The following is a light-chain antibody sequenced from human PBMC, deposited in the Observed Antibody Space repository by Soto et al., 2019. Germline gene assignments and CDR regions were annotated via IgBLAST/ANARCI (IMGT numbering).Light chain of an antibody. J-gene: IGLJ2*01. CDR3: QSYDSSLSARL. Sequence: QLVLTQPPSVSGAPGQRVTISCTGSCSNIGAGYDVHWYQQLPGTAPKLLIYGNSNRPSGVPDRFSGSKSGTSASLAITGLQAEDEADYYCQSYDSSLSARLFGGGTKLTVL. CDR2: GNS. CDR1: CSNIGAGYD. V-gene: IGLV1-40*01.